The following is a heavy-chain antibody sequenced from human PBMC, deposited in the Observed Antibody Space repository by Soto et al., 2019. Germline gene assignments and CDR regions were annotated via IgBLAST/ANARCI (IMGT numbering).Heavy chain of an antibody. D-gene: IGHD3-16*01. J-gene: IGHJ4*02. Sequence: GGSLRLSCAASGFIVSDYYMSWIRQAPGKGLEWVSYISSSSSIYYADAVKGRFTISRDNAKNSLYLQMNSLRADDTAVYYCAKNPRFQEFDYWGQGTLVTVSS. V-gene: IGHV3-11*01. CDR2: ISSSSSI. CDR1: GFIVSDYY. CDR3: AKNPRFQEFDY.